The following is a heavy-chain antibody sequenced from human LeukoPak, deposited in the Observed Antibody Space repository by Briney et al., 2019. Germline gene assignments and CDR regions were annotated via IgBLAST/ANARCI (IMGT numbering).Heavy chain of an antibody. J-gene: IGHJ6*03. CDR3: ARGIERLTIFGVVYYYYYYMDV. CDR2: IYYSGST. CDR1: GGSISSSSYY. Sequence: PSETLSLTCTVSGGSISSSSYYWGWIRQPPGKGLEWIGSIYYSGSTYYNPSLKSRVTIFADTPKNLFSLKLSSVTAADTAVYYCARGIERLTIFGVVYYYYYYMDVWGKGTTVTVSS. D-gene: IGHD3-3*01. V-gene: IGHV4-39*07.